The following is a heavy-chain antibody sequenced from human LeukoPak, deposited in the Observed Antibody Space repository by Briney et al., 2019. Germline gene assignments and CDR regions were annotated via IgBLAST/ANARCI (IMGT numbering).Heavy chain of an antibody. CDR3: AKGDILTGYYFGNIDY. D-gene: IGHD3-9*01. CDR1: GFTFSSYG. Sequence: PGRSLRLSCAASGFTFSSYGVHWVRQAPGKGLEWVAVISYDGSNKYYADSVKGRFTISRDNSKNTLYLQMNSLRAEDTAVYYCAKGDILTGYYFGNIDYWGQGTLVTVSS. V-gene: IGHV3-30*18. J-gene: IGHJ4*02. CDR2: ISYDGSNK.